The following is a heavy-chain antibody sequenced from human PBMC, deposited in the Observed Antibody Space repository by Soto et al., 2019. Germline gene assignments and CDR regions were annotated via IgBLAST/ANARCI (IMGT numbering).Heavy chain of an antibody. CDR2: LDNSGST. Sequence: SETLSLTCTVSGGSISSYYWSWIRQPPGKGLEWIGYLDNSGSTKYNPSLKSRVTISGDTYKNQFSLKLSSVTAADTAVYYCASLYGSSWFSLGMDVWGQGTTVTVSS. CDR3: ASLYGSSWFSLGMDV. V-gene: IGHV4-59*08. J-gene: IGHJ6*02. CDR1: GGSISSYY. D-gene: IGHD6-13*01.